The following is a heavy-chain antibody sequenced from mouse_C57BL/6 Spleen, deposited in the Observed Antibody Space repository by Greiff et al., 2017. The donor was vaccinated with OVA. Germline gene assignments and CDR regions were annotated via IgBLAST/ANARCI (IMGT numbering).Heavy chain of an antibody. Sequence: VQLLQPGAELVKPGASVKLSCKASGYTFTSYWMHWVKQRPGRGLEWIGRIDPNSGGPKYNEKFKSKATLTVDKPSSTAYMQLSSLTSEDSAIYYCARVQRDEGYDFDDWGQGTTLTVSS. CDR2: IDPNSGGP. D-gene: IGHD2-14*01. CDR3: ARVQRDEGYDFDD. J-gene: IGHJ2*01. V-gene: IGHV1-72*01. CDR1: GYTFTSYW.